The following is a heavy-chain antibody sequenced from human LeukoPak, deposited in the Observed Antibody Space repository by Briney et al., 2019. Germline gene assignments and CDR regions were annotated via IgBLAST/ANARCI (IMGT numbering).Heavy chain of an antibody. J-gene: IGHJ6*02. CDR2: ISAYSGDT. CDR3: ARSVTMVRGVIVDYYYYGMDV. Sequence: ASVKVSCKASGYTFTSYGISWVRQAPGQGLEWMGWISAYSGDTNYAQKLQGRVTMTTDTSTSTAYMELRSLRSDDTAVYYCARSVTMVRGVIVDYYYYGMDVWGQGTTVTVSS. V-gene: IGHV1-18*01. D-gene: IGHD3-10*01. CDR1: GYTFTSYG.